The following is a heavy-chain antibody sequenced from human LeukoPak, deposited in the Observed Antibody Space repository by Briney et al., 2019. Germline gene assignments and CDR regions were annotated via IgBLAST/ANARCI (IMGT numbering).Heavy chain of an antibody. Sequence: SETLSLTCTVSGGSLSSDYWSWIRQPLGKGLEWIGYIYYSGSSNNNPSLKSRVTISVDTSKNQFSLKLSSVTAADTAVYYCARDAYYYDSSGYYQHLYFDLWGRGTLVTVSS. V-gene: IGHV4-59*12. CDR3: ARDAYYYDSSGYYQHLYFDL. J-gene: IGHJ2*01. D-gene: IGHD3-22*01. CDR1: GGSLSSDY. CDR2: IYYSGSS.